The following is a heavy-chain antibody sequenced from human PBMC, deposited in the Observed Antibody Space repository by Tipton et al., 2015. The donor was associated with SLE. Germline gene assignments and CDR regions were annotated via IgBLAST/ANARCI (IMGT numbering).Heavy chain of an antibody. J-gene: IGHJ4*02. CDR3: ARQVALIGHLDY. D-gene: IGHD4/OR15-4a*01. V-gene: IGHV4-34*01. CDR2: INHRGST. Sequence: GLVKPSETLSLTCGVYGGSFRGYYWTWIRQPPNKGLEWIGAINHRGSTNYNPSLESRVTISIDTSRSQFSLTLTSVTAADTAEFYCARQVALIGHLDYWGRGTLVTVSS. CDR1: GGSFRGYY.